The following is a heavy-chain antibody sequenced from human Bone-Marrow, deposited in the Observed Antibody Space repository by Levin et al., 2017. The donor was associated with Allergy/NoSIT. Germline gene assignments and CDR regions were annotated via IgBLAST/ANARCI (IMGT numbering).Heavy chain of an antibody. V-gene: IGHV1-18*01. CDR2: ITTTNGNT. CDR3: AREGEYGWLDP. Sequence: GESLKISCQASGYTFTTYPISWVRQAPGQGLEWMGWITTTNGNTNYALKFQGRVTLTRDTSTNTAYLELRSLRSDDTALYYCAREGEYGWLDPWGQGTPVTVSS. D-gene: IGHD3-10*01. J-gene: IGHJ5*02. CDR1: GYTFTTYP.